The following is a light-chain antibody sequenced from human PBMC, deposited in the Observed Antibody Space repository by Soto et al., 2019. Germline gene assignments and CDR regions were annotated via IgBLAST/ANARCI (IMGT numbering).Light chain of an antibody. CDR1: QSVSSK. J-gene: IGKJ5*01. CDR3: QQYNTWPPIT. Sequence: EIVLTQSPATLSLSPGDRATLSCRASQSVSSKLAWYQHKPGQAPRLLIYGASTRATGIPARFSGSGSGTEFTLTISSLQSEDFAVYYCQQYNTWPPITFGQGTRLEIK. CDR2: GAS. V-gene: IGKV3-15*01.